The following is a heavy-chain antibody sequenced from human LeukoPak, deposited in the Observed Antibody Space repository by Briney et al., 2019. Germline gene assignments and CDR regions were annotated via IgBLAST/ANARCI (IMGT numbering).Heavy chain of an antibody. CDR1: GFTFSSYA. J-gene: IGHJ4*02. CDR2: ISGSGDTT. V-gene: IGHV3-23*01. D-gene: IGHD1-26*01. CDR3: AKSRGESRGASNY. Sequence: GGSLRLSCAASGFTFSSYAMNWVRQAPGKGLEWVSFISGSGDTTYYADSVKGRFTISRHKSKNTLYLQMNSLRAEDTAVYYCAKSRGESRGASNYWGQGTLVTVSS.